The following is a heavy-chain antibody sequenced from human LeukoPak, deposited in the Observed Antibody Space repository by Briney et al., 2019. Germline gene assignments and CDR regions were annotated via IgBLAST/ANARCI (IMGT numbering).Heavy chain of an antibody. CDR2: FSGSGGST. V-gene: IGHV3-23*01. D-gene: IGHD3-10*01. CDR1: GFTFSSYA. CDR3: AKVLYGSGSYYFSYFDY. J-gene: IGHJ4*02. Sequence: GGSLRLSCAASGFTFSSYAMSWVRQAPGKGLEWVSAFSGSGGSTYYADSVKGRFTISRDNSKNTLYLQMNSLRAEDTAVYYCAKVLYGSGSYYFSYFDYWGQGTLVTVSS.